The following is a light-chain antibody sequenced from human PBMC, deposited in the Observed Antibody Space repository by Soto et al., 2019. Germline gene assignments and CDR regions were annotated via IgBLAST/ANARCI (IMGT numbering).Light chain of an antibody. CDR1: QSIDNF. J-gene: IGKJ4*01. CDR2: DST. CDR3: QRRSKRPPGLT. V-gene: IGKV3-11*01. Sequence: LTQSPDTLSLSPGERAILSCGASQSIDNFLAWYQHKPGHPPRLLLYDSTNRAPGVSARFSAAASGSDFTLTINNLEPEDFAVYYCQRRSKRPPGLTFGRGT.